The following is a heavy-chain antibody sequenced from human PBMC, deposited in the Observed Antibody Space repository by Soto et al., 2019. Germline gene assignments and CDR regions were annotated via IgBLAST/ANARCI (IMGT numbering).Heavy chain of an antibody. J-gene: IGHJ4*02. V-gene: IGHV3-48*02. CDR3: ARSVEGHFDY. D-gene: IGHD6-19*01. CDR2: ITSDTKTI. CDR1: GFRFSIYS. Sequence: EVQLVGSGGNLVQPGGSLRLSCAASGFRFSIYSMNWVRQAPGKGLEWSAYITSDTKTIKYADSVKGRFTISRDNDNNSVYLQMNSLRDEDTAVYYCARSVEGHFDYWGQGTVVTVSA.